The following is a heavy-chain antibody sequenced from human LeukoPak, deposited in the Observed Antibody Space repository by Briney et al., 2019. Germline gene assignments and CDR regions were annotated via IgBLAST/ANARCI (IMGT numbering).Heavy chain of an antibody. CDR1: GGSISSGDYY. D-gene: IGHD3-3*01. J-gene: IGHJ4*02. V-gene: IGHV4-30-4*01. Sequence: SQTLSLTCTVSGGSISSGDYYWSWIRQHPGKGLEYIGYIYHSGSTYYNPSLRSRIIMSVDTSKNQFSLKMTSVTASDTAVYYCAGARGSPGVRLLEDWGEGPLVFVSS. CDR3: AGARGSPGVRLLED. CDR2: IYHSGST.